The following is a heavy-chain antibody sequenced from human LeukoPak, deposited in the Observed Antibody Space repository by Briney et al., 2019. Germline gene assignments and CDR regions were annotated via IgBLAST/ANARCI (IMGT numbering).Heavy chain of an antibody. Sequence: SETLSLTCNVSGDFISSRSYYWGWIRQPPGKGLEWIGSIYFSGSAHYNPCLKSRVTISVDTSKNQFSLEVRSVTAADTAVYFCARLGDLLTGYYFESWGPGTLVIVSS. CDR1: GDFISSRSYY. CDR3: ARLGDLLTGYYFES. J-gene: IGHJ4*02. CDR2: IYFSGSA. D-gene: IGHD3-9*01. V-gene: IGHV4-39*01.